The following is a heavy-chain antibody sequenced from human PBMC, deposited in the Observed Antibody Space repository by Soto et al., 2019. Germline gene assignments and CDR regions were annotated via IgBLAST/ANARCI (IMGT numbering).Heavy chain of an antibody. J-gene: IGHJ6*02. CDR2: INHSGSI. V-gene: IGHV4-39*07. CDR1: GGSISSSSYY. CDR3: ARGVTILGGYYYGMDV. Sequence: SETLSLTCTVSGGSISSSSYYGGWIRQPPGKGLEWIGKINHSGSINYNPSLKSRVTISVDTSKNQFSLKLSSVTAADTAVYYCARGVTILGGYYYGMDVWGQGTTVTVSS. D-gene: IGHD3-3*01.